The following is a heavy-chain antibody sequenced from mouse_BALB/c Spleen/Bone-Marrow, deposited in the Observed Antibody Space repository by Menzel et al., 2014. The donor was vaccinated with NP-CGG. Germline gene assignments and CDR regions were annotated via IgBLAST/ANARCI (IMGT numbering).Heavy chain of an antibody. D-gene: IGHD2-14*01. CDR3: AKQDYYRYDYAMDY. J-gene: IGHJ4*01. CDR2: IWGDGST. CDR1: GFSLTSYG. V-gene: IGHV2-3*01. Sequence: QVQLKHSGTGLVAPSQSLSITCTVSGFSLTSYGVSWVRQSPGKGLEWLGVIWGDGSTNYHSALISRLSISKDNSKSQVFLKLSSLQTDDIATYYCAKQDYYRYDYAMDYWGQGTSVTVSS.